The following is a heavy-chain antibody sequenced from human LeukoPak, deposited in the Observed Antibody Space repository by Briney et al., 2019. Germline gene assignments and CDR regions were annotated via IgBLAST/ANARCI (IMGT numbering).Heavy chain of an antibody. J-gene: IGHJ4*02. CDR2: IKQDGSEK. V-gene: IGHV3-7*01. CDR1: GFTFSAYG. Sequence: GRSLRLSCAASGFTFSAYGMHWVRQAPGKGLEWVANIKQDGSEKYYVDSVKGRFTISRDNAKNSLYLQMNSLRAEDTAVYYCAREGDDYWGQGTLVTVSS. D-gene: IGHD3-10*01. CDR3: AREGDDY.